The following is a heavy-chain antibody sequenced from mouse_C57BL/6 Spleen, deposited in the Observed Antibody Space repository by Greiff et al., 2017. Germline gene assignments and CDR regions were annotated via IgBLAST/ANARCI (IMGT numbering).Heavy chain of an antibody. D-gene: IGHD2-3*01. J-gene: IGHJ2*01. Sequence: EVKLVESEGGLVQPGSSMKLSCTASGFTFSDYYMAWVRQVPEKGLEWVANINYDGSSTYYLDSLKSRFIISRDNAKNILYLQMSSLKSEDTATYYCARDRGDGYYDYFDYWGQGTTLTVSS. V-gene: IGHV5-16*01. CDR1: GFTFSDYY. CDR2: INYDGSST. CDR3: ARDRGDGYYDYFDY.